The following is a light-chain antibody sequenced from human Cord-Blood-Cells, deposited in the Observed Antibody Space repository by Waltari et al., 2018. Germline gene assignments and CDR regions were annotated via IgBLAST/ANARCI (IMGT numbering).Light chain of an antibody. Sequence: DIVMTQSPDSLAVSLGERATINCKSSQSVLYSSNNKNYLAWYQQQPGQPPKLLIYWASTPESGVPDRFSGSGSGTDFTLTISSLQAEDVAVYYCQQYYSTPPTFGQGTKVEIK. CDR1: QSVLYSSNNKNY. J-gene: IGKJ1*01. CDR2: WAS. V-gene: IGKV4-1*01. CDR3: QQYYSTPPT.